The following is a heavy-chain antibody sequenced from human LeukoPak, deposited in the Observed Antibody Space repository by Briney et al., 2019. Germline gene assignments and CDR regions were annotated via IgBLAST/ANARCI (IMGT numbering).Heavy chain of an antibody. V-gene: IGHV1-3*01. CDR2: INAGNGNT. J-gene: IGHJ4*02. CDR3: ARSLRFLEWLSFDY. D-gene: IGHD3-3*01. CDR1: GYTFTSYA. Sequence: ASVTVSCKASGYTFTSYAMHWVRQAPGQRLEWMGWINAGNGNTKYSQKFQGRVTITRDTSASTAYMELSSLRSEDTAVYYCARSLRFLEWLSFDYWGQGTLVTVSS.